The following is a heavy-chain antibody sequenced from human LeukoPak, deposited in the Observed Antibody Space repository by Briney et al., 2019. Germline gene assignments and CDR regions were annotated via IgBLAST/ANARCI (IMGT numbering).Heavy chain of an antibody. D-gene: IGHD5-18*01. CDR3: AKGGWDTAMGVSYYYYGMDV. Sequence: GRSLRLSCAASGFTFSSYGMHWVRQAPGKGLEWVAVISYDGSNKYYADSVKGRFTISRDNSKNTLYLQMNSVRAEDTAVYYCAKGGWDTAMGVSYYYYGMDVWGQGTTVTVSS. CDR2: ISYDGSNK. V-gene: IGHV3-30*18. CDR1: GFTFSSYG. J-gene: IGHJ6*02.